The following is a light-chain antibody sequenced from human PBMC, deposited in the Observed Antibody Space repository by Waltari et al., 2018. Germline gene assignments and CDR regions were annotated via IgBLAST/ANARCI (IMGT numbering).Light chain of an antibody. CDR3: QQSYNIPFT. Sequence: IMLTQSPGTLSLSPGERATLSCRASQSISRYLAWYQQKPGQAPRLLIYGASTRATGIPDRFSGSGSGTDFTLTISSLQPEDFAAYYCQQSYNIPFTFGQGTKLEIK. V-gene: IGKV3D-15*01. CDR2: GAS. J-gene: IGKJ2*01. CDR1: QSISRY.